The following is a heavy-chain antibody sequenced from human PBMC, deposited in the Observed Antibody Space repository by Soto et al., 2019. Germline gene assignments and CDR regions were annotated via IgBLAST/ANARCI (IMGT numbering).Heavy chain of an antibody. CDR3: ARVAAAGTDLFDY. CDR2: INPNSGGT. D-gene: IGHD6-13*01. V-gene: IGHV1-2*04. J-gene: IGHJ4*02. CDR1: GYTFTGYY. Sequence: GASVKVSCKASGYTFTGYYMHWVRQAPGQGLEWMGWINPNSGGTNYAQKFQGWVTMTRDTSISTAYMELSRLRSDDTAVYYCARVAAAGTDLFDYWGQGTLVNVSS.